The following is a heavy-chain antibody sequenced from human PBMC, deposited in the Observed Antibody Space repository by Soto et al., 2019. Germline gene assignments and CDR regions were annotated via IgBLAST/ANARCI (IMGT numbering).Heavy chain of an antibody. Sequence: QVQLVQSGAEVKKPGASVKVSCKASEYTFTNYDFTWVRQTTGQGLEWMGWMNPNSGDTGYAQKSQGRVTMTRNSSINAAYMELSSLTSEDTAVYYCARGPRNWGADYWGQGTLVTVSS. CDR3: ARGPRNWGADY. CDR2: MNPNSGDT. J-gene: IGHJ4*02. CDR1: EYTFTNYD. D-gene: IGHD7-27*01. V-gene: IGHV1-8*02.